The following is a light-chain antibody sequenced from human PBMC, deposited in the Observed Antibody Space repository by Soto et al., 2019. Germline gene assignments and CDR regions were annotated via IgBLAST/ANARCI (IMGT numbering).Light chain of an antibody. CDR2: DAS. Sequence: VLTPSPATLSLYPGERATLSCRASQSVSSYLAWYQQKPGQAPRLLIYDASNRATGIPARFSGSGSGTDFTLTSSSLAPEDFAVYYCQQRSNLITFGQGTRLEIK. CDR1: QSVSSY. J-gene: IGKJ5*01. V-gene: IGKV3-11*01. CDR3: QQRSNLIT.